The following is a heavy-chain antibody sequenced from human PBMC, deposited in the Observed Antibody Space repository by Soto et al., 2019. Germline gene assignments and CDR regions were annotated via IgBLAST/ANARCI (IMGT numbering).Heavy chain of an antibody. Sequence: PGGSLRLSCEASGFTFSDYYMSWIRQAPGKGLEWVSYIGSSGTTIYYSDSVKARFTISRDNAKNSLYLQMNSLRAEDTAVYYCARDSGSYYFDYWGQGTLVTVSS. CDR1: GFTFSDYY. J-gene: IGHJ4*02. V-gene: IGHV3-11*01. CDR2: IGSSGTTI. D-gene: IGHD1-26*01. CDR3: ARDSGSYYFDY.